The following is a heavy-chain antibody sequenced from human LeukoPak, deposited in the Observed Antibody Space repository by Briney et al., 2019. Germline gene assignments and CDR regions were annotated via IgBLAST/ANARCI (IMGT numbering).Heavy chain of an antibody. Sequence: GASVKVSCKASGYPFSAHFLNWVRQAPGQGLEWMGGIIPIFGTANYAQKFQGRVTITADESTSTAYMELSSLRSEDTAVYYCARASLGYCSGGSCYDNWGQGTLVTVSS. CDR3: ARASLGYCSGGSCYDN. CDR2: IIPIFGTA. D-gene: IGHD2-15*01. CDR1: GYPFSAHF. J-gene: IGHJ4*02. V-gene: IGHV1-69*13.